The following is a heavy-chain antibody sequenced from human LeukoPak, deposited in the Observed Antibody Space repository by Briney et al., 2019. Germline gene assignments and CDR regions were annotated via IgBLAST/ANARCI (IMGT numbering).Heavy chain of an antibody. CDR3: ARARNGYSGIDY. J-gene: IGHJ4*02. Sequence: GGSLRLSCAASGFTFSSYAMSWVRQAPGKGLEWVSSISSSSSYIYYADSVKGRFTISRDNAKNSLYLQMNSLRAEDTAVYYCARARNGYSGIDYWGQGTLVTVSS. CDR2: ISSSSSYI. V-gene: IGHV3-21*01. D-gene: IGHD1-26*01. CDR1: GFTFSSYA.